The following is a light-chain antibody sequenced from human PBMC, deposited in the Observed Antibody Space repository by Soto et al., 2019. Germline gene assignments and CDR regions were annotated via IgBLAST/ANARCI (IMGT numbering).Light chain of an antibody. J-gene: IGKJ1*01. V-gene: IGKV3-20*01. CDR3: QQNRSLSET. CDR2: GAS. CDR1: QSVRNDY. Sequence: EVVLTQFPGTLPVSLGERATLSCRASQSVRNDYLAWYQQKRGQAPRLLIHGASTRATGIPDRFSGSGSGTDFFLTLGRVEPGDLGMSFCQQNRSLSETFAQGTKG.